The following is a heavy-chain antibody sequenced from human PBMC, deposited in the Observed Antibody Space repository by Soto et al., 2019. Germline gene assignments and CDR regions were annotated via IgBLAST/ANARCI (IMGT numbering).Heavy chain of an antibody. Sequence: SVKVRWNAFGGTCVSLAISRMRQAPGQRLGWLGGIIPIFGTANYAQKFQGRVTIPPDESTGKAYMELSRLRSEDTAVYYCSRDLGDTAMAQPLYYGMGV. CDR3: SRDLGDTAMAQPLYYGMGV. V-gene: IGHV1-69*13. CDR2: IIPIFGTA. CDR1: GGTCVSLA. J-gene: IGHJ6*01. D-gene: IGHD5-18*01.